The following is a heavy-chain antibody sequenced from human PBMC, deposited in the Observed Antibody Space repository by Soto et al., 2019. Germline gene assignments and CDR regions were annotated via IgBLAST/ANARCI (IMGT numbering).Heavy chain of an antibody. Sequence: SVKVSCKASGDTFSSYAISWVRQAPGQGLEWMGGIIPIFGTANYAQKFQGRVTITADKSTSTAYVELSSLRSEDTAVYYCARDKGTAGGFDYWGQGALVTVSS. D-gene: IGHD6-25*01. CDR1: GDTFSSYA. CDR2: IIPIFGTA. J-gene: IGHJ4*02. CDR3: ARDKGTAGGFDY. V-gene: IGHV1-69*06.